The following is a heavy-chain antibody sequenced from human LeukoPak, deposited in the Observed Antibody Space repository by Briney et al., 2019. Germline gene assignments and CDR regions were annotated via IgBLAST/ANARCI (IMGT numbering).Heavy chain of an antibody. CDR1: GYTLTGYY. V-gene: IGHV1-2*02. CDR3: ARSIAVAGTKYYFDY. D-gene: IGHD6-19*01. J-gene: IGHJ4*02. CDR2: INPNSGGT. Sequence: ASVKVSCKASGYTLTGYYLHWVRQAPGRGLEWMGWINPNSGGTNYAQKFQGRVTMTRDTSISTAYMELSRLRSDDTAVYYCARSIAVAGTKYYFDYWGQGTLVTVSS.